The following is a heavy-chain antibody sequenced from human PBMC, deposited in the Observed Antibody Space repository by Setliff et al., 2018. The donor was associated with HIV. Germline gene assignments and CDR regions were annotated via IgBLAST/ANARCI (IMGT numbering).Heavy chain of an antibody. CDR2: IYPGDADT. V-gene: IGHV5-51*01. CDR3: TRGGMGDCSGGSCYSLGYFQH. D-gene: IGHD2-15*01. CDR1: GYIFTTSW. Sequence: PGESLKISCKGSGYIFTTSWFAWVRQVPGKGLEWIGNIYPGDADTRYSPSFQGQVTISVDNSISTAYLHWNSLKASDSAIYYCTRGGMGDCSGGSCYSLGYFQHWGQGTLVTVSS. J-gene: IGHJ1*01.